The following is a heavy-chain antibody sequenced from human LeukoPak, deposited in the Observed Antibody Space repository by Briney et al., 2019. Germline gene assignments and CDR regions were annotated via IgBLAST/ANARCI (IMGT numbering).Heavy chain of an antibody. CDR1: GFTLSSCG. J-gene: IGHJ4*02. D-gene: IGHD3-10*01. CDR2: ITYDGITT. V-gene: IGHV3-30*18. CDR3: VKEQSSGNYRTADF. Sequence: GTSLRLSCAASGFTLSSCGMHWARQAPGKGLEWVAVITYDGITTYFDDSVKGRFTISRDTSKSMLYLQMNSLRPEDTAVYYCVKEQSSGNYRTADFWGQGTLVTVSS.